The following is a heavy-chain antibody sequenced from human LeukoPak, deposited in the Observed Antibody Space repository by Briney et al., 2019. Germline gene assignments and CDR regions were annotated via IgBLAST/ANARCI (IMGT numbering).Heavy chain of an antibody. CDR3: AKDGRRDGYNWADY. D-gene: IGHD5-24*01. J-gene: IGHJ4*02. CDR1: GFTSSSYS. Sequence: GGSLRLSCAASGFTSSSYSMNWVRQAPGKGLEWVSYISSSSSTIYYADSVKGRFTISRGNSKNSLYLQMNSLRAEDTALYYCAKDGRRDGYNWADYWGQGTLVTVSS. V-gene: IGHV3-48*04. CDR2: ISSSSSTI.